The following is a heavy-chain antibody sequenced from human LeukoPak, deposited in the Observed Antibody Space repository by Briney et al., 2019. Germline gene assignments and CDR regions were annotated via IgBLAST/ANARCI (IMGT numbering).Heavy chain of an antibody. V-gene: IGHV3-30-3*01. CDR3: ARDYCGGDCYKFDY. CDR2: ISYDGSNK. D-gene: IGHD2-21*02. CDR1: GFTFSSYA. J-gene: IGHJ4*02. Sequence: GGSLRLSCAASGFTFSSYAMHWVRQAPGKGLEGVAVISYDGSNKYYADSVKGRFTISRDNSKNTLYLQMTSLRAEDTAVYYCARDYCGGDCYKFDYWGQGTLVTVSS.